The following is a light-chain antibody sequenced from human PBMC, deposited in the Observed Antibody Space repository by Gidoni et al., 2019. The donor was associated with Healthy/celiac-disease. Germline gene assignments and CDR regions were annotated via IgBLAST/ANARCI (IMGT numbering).Light chain of an antibody. CDR3: QQYGSSPST. J-gene: IGKJ1*01. CDR2: GAS. Sequence: EIVLTQSPGTVSLSPGERATLSCRASQRVSNTYLAWYQQKPGQAPRLLIYGASSRATGIPDRFSGSGSETDFTLTISRLEPEDFAVYYCQQYGSSPSTFGQXTKVEIK. CDR1: QRVSNTY. V-gene: IGKV3-20*01.